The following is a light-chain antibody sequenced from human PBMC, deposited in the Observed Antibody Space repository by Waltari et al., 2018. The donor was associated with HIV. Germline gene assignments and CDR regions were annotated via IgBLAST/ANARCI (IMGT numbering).Light chain of an antibody. CDR2: DVS. CDR1: SSDVGGDNY. V-gene: IGLV2-14*03. Sequence: QSALTPPASVYGSPGQSLTISCIGPSSDVGGDNYVSWYQQHPGKAPKLMIYDVSNRPSGVSVRVSGSKSGNTASLTISGLQAEDEADYYCSSYTNSSTLEVFGTGTKVTVL. J-gene: IGLJ1*01. CDR3: SSYTNSSTLEV.